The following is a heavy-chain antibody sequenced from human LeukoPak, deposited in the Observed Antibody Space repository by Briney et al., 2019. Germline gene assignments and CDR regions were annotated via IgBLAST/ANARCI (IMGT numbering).Heavy chain of an antibody. J-gene: IGHJ4*02. CDR3: AKDATSSWYGYFDY. CDR1: GFTFRSYF. V-gene: IGHV3-30*04. D-gene: IGHD6-13*01. CDR2: ISYDESDK. Sequence: GGSLRLSCAASGFTFRSYFMSWVRQAPGKGLEWVAIISYDESDKYHADSVKGRFTISRDNAKSTLYLQMNSLRAEDTAVYYCAKDATSSWYGYFDYWGQGTLVTVSS.